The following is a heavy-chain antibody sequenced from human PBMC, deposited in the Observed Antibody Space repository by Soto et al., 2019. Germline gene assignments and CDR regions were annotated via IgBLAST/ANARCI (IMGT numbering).Heavy chain of an antibody. Sequence: QVQLVQSGAEVKKPGSSVKVSCKASGGTFSSYAISWVRQAPGQGLEWMGGIIPIFGTANYAQKFQGRVTITADESTSTAYMELSSLRFEYTDVYYCARCITPNYDSSGSLDHWGQGTLVTVSS. D-gene: IGHD3-22*01. CDR1: GGTFSSYA. V-gene: IGHV1-69*01. J-gene: IGHJ4*02. CDR3: ARCITPNYDSSGSLDH. CDR2: IIPIFGTA.